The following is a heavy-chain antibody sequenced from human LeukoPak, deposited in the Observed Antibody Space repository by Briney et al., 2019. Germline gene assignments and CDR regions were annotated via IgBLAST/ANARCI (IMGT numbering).Heavy chain of an antibody. D-gene: IGHD6-19*01. J-gene: IGHJ5*02. Sequence: PSETLSLTCTVSGGSISSSSYYWGWIRQPPGKGLEWIASIYYSGSTYYNPSLKSRVTMSVDTSKNQFSLKLSSVTAADTAVYYCARDVGWLVGNNWFDPWGQGTLVTVSS. CDR3: ARDVGWLVGNNWFDP. V-gene: IGHV4-39*07. CDR1: GGSISSSSYY. CDR2: IYYSGST.